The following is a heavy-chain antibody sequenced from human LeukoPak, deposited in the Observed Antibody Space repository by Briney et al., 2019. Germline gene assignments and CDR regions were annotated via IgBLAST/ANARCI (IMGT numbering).Heavy chain of an antibody. CDR2: IYYDGST. J-gene: IGHJ4*02. CDR1: GGSISITDYY. Sequence: SETLSLTCTVSGGSISITDYYWGWIRQPPGKGLEWIGNIYYDGSTYYSPSLKSRVTISVDTSKNQFSLKLSSVTAADTAVYYCTRGRIVGATMSYFDYWGQGTLVTVSS. D-gene: IGHD1-26*01. V-gene: IGHV4-39*07. CDR3: TRGRIVGATMSYFDY.